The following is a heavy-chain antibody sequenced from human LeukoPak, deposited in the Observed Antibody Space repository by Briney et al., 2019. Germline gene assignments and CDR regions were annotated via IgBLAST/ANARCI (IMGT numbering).Heavy chain of an antibody. CDR1: GYSFTSYW. J-gene: IGHJ6*02. CDR2: IYPGDSDT. CDR3: ARQPPGGSQDYYYYYGMDV. V-gene: IGHV5-51*01. Sequence: GESLKISCKGSGYSFTSYWIGWVRQMPGKGLEWMGIIYPGDSDTRYSPSFQGQVTISADKSISTAYLQWSSLKASDTAMYYCARQPPGGSQDYYYYYGMDVWGQGTTVTVSS.